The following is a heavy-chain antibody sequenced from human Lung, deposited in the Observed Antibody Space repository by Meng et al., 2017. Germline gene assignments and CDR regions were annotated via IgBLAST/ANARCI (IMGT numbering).Heavy chain of an antibody. J-gene: IGHJ4*02. CDR3: ARGTRVSCTGVICYPFDF. CDR2: TAATDGGT. D-gene: IGHD2-8*02. Sequence: EVQLLESGGGLVQPGGSLRLSCAASGFTFSNYAMSWVRQAPEKGLEWASATAATDGGTYHAASVRGRFTISRDNSKNTLSLQMNSLRADDTAIYYCARGTRVSCTGVICYPFDFWGQGTLVTVSS. CDR1: GFTFSNYA. V-gene: IGHV3-23*01.